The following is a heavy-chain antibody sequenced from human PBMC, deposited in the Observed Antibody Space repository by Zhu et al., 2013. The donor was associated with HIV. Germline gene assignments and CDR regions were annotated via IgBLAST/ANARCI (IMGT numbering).Heavy chain of an antibody. J-gene: IGHJ5*01. V-gene: IGHV1-46*01. Sequence: QVHLVQSGAEVKKPGASVKVSCKAFGYIFTNYYIHWVRQAPGQGLEWMGTISPSGDSTTFAQKFQGRVTMTRDTSTSTVYMELSSLRSEDTAVYYCARSTAARRRVYGWFDSWGQGTLVTVSS. D-gene: IGHD6-6*01. CDR2: ISPSGDST. CDR1: GYIFTNYY. CDR3: ARSTAARRRVYGWFDS.